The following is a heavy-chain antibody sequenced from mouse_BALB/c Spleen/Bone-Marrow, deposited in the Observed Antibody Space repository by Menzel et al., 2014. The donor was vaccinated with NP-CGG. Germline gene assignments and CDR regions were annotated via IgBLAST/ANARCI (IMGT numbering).Heavy chain of an antibody. CDR1: GFTFSSFG. V-gene: IGHV5-17*02. D-gene: IGHD2-14*01. CDR2: ISSGSSTI. J-gene: IGHJ2*01. Sequence: EVKLVESGGGLVQPGGSRKLSCAASGFTFSSFGMHWVRQAPEKGLEWVAYISSGSSTIYYADTVKGRFTISRDNPKNTLFLQMTSPRSEDTAMYYCARDVPLYDVGYFDYWGQGTTLTVSS. CDR3: ARDVPLYDVGYFDY.